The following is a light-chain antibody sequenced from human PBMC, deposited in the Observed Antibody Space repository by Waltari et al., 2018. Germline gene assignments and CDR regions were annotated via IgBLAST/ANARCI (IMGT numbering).Light chain of an antibody. J-gene: IGLJ2*01. Sequence: QSALTQPASVSGSPGQSITISCTGSSSDGGSYNYVSWYQQHPGTAPKLMIYDVSNRPSGVSNRFSGSKSGNTASLTISGLQAEDEADYYCSSYTSSTTVVFGGGTKLTVL. CDR3: SSYTSSTTVV. CDR1: SSDGGSYNY. V-gene: IGLV2-14*01. CDR2: DVS.